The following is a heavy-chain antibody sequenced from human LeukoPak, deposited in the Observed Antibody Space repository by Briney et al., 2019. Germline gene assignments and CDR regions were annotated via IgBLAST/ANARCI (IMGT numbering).Heavy chain of an antibody. CDR3: ARVVYGGDYGNVDY. J-gene: IGHJ4*02. D-gene: IGHD4-17*01. V-gene: IGHV4-61*01. CDR2: IYYSGST. CDR1: GGSISSSSYY. Sequence: KPSETLSLTCTVSGGSISSSSYYWSWIRQPPGKGLEWIGYIYYSGSTNYNPSLKSRVTISVDTSKNQFSLKLSSVTAADTAVYYCARVVYGGDYGNVDYWGQGTLVTVSS.